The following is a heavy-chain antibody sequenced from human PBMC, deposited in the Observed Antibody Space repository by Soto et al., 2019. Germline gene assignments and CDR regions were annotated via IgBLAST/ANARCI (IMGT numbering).Heavy chain of an antibody. CDR3: TTFPYYEYVWGSYTAFDI. CDR2: IKSKTDGGTK. D-gene: IGHD3-16*01. Sequence: EVQLVESGGGLVKPGGSLRLSCAASGFTFSNAWMNWVRQAPGKGLEWVARIKSKTDGGTKDYAAPVKGRFTISRDDSKNTLYVQMNSLKTEDAAVYYCTTFPYYEYVWGSYTAFDIWGQGTMVTVSS. CDR1: GFTFSNAW. J-gene: IGHJ3*02. V-gene: IGHV3-15*07.